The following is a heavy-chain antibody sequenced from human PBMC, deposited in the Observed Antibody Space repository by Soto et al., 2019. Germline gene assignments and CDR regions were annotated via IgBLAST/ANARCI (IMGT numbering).Heavy chain of an antibody. CDR1: GGSFSGYY. J-gene: IGHJ4*02. Sequence: SETLSLTCAVYGGSFSGYYWSWIRQPPGKGLEWIGEINHSGSTNYNPSLKSRVTISVDTSKNQFSLKLSSVTAADTAVYYCARGXQDVWRFLEWLLYRFDYWGQGTLVTVSS. CDR2: INHSGST. D-gene: IGHD3-3*01. CDR3: ARGXQDVWRFLEWLLYRFDY. V-gene: IGHV4-34*01.